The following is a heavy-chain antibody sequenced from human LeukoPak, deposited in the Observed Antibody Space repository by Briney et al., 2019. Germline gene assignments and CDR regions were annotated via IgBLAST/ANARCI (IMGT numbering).Heavy chain of an antibody. CDR3: ARGGPVVVPATDY. V-gene: IGHV3-21*01. CDR2: ISSSSSYI. D-gene: IGHD2-2*01. J-gene: IGHJ4*02. CDR1: GFTFSSYS. Sequence: GGSLRLSCAASGFTFSSYSMNWVRPAPGKGLEWVSSISSSSSYIYYADSVKGRFTISRDNAKNSLYLQMNSLRAEDTALYYCARGGPVVVPATDYWGQGTLVTVSS.